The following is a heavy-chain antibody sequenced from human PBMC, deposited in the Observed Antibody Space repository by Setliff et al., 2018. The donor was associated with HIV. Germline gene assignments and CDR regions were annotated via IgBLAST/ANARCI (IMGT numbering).Heavy chain of an antibody. CDR2: IQYDESNK. D-gene: IGHD1-20*01. CDR3: AKSFNSGPTNWNIDV. Sequence: GGSLRLSCAVSGLTFSRYGFHWVRQVPGKGLDWVTFIQYDESNKYYGDSVRRRFTISRDNSKNTLYLQMNSLRSEDTAVYFCAKSFNSGPTNWNIDVWGTGTTVTVSS. V-gene: IGHV3-30*02. J-gene: IGHJ6*03. CDR1: GLTFSRYG.